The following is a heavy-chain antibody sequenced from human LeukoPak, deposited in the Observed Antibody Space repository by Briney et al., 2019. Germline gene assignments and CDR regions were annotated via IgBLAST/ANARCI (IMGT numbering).Heavy chain of an antibody. CDR3: AKRTSGSSWYSSDY. V-gene: IGHV3-23*01. D-gene: IGHD6-13*01. CDR2: MSGDATST. Sequence: GGSLRLSCAASGFTFSSFAMNWVRQAPGKGLEWVSTMSGDATSTYYADSVKGRFPISRDNSKNTLYLQMNSLRAEDTAVYYCAKRTSGSSWYSSDYWGQGTLVTVSS. CDR1: GFTFSSFA. J-gene: IGHJ4*02.